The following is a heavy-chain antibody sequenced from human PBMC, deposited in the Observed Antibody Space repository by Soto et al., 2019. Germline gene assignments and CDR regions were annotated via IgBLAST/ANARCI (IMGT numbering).Heavy chain of an antibody. CDR2: IYYSGST. CDR3: ARSGLLGGSGINWFDP. D-gene: IGHD2-15*01. CDR1: GGSVSSGSYY. Sequence: SETLSLTCTVSGGSVSSGSYYWSWIRQPPGKGLEWIGYIYYSGSTNYNPSLKSRFTITVDTSKNQFSLKASDTAMYYCARSGLLGGSGINWFDPWGQGTLVTVSS. V-gene: IGHV4-61*01. J-gene: IGHJ5*02.